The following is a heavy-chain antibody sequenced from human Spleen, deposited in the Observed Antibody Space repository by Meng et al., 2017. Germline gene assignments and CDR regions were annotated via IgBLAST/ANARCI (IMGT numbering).Heavy chain of an antibody. D-gene: IGHD3-22*01. J-gene: IGHJ6*02. CDR1: GFTFSNYN. Sequence: GESLKISCAGSGFTFSNYNMNWVRQAPGKGLEWVSFISFSSSYIYYADSVQGRFAISRDNAKNSLYLQMNSLRAEDTALYYCARDSSGFYSQDCFYAIDIWGQGATVTVSS. V-gene: IGHV3-21*01. CDR3: ARDSSGFYSQDCFYAIDI. CDR2: ISFSSSYI.